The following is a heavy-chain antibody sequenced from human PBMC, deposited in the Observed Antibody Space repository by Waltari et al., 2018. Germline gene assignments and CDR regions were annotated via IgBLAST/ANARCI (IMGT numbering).Heavy chain of an antibody. V-gene: IGHV1-3*01. J-gene: IGHJ4*02. CDR2: INAGNGNT. CDR1: GYTFPSYT. Sequence: QVQLVQSGAEVKKPGASVKVSCKASGYTFPSYTMHWVRQAPGQRLEWMGWINAGNGNTKYSQKFQGRVTITRDTSASTAYMELSSLRSEDTAVYYCARDLSSGWLDYWGQGTLVTVSS. D-gene: IGHD6-19*01. CDR3: ARDLSSGWLDY.